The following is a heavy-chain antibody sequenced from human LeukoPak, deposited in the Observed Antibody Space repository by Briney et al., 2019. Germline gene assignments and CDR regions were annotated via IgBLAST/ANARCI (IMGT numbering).Heavy chain of an antibody. CDR1: GFTFSNAW. J-gene: IGHJ4*02. CDR2: IKSKTDGGTT. Sequence: GGSLRLSCAASGFTFSNAWMSWVRQAPGKGLEWVGRIKSKTDGGTTDYAAPVKDRFSISRDDSKSMMYLQMNSLKTEDTAVYYCITPFPYSAQGGQGTLVTVSS. D-gene: IGHD2-21*01. V-gene: IGHV3-15*01. CDR3: ITPFPYSAQ.